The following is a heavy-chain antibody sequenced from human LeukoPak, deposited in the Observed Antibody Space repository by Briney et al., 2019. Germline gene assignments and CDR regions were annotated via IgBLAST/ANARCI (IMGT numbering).Heavy chain of an antibody. CDR1: GYSFSDYW. V-gene: IGHV5-51*01. CDR2: IYPSDSAT. D-gene: IGHD6-13*01. J-gene: IGHJ6*03. CDR3: ARHSRYSRPYYYYYMDV. Sequence: GESLKISCKASGYSFSDYWIGWVRQMPGEGLEWMGVIYPSDSATRYSPSLQGQVTISADKSNSTAYLQWSSLKTSDTAMYYCARHSRYSRPYYYYYMDVWGKGTTVTVS.